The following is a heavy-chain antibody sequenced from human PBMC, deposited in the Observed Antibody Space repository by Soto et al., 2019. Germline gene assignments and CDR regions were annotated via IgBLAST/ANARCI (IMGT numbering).Heavy chain of an antibody. V-gene: IGHV3-30*03. J-gene: IGHJ4*02. CDR3: ERDKRFFDY. Sequence: PVGSLRLSCAASGFTSSNFGMHWARQAPGKGLEWVAVILYDGSNKYYADSVKGRFTISRDNSENTLYLQMNSLRAEDTAVYYCERDKRFFDYWGQGTLVTVSS. CDR1: GFTSSNFG. CDR2: ILYDGSNK.